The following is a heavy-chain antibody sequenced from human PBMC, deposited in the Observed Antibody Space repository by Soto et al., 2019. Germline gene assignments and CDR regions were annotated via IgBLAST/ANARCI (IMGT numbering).Heavy chain of an antibody. V-gene: IGHV4-59*08. CDR1: GVTISSYY. CDR2: IYYSGST. CDR3: ARHPRSYFDY. J-gene: IGHJ4*02. Sequence: SETLSLTCTVSGVTISSYYWSWIRQPPGKGLEWIGYIYYSGSTNYNPSLKSRVTISVDTSKNQFSLKLSSVTAADTAVYYCARHPRSYFDYWGQGTLVTVS.